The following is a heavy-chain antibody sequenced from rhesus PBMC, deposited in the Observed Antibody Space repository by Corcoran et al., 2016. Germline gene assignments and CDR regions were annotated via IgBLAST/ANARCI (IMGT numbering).Heavy chain of an antibody. V-gene: IGHV1-111*02. CDR3: ARGDLWTGYDY. J-gene: IGHJ4*01. D-gene: IGHD3-3*01. CDR2: VDPEDGEA. Sequence: EVQLVQSGAEVKKPGASVKISCQASGYTFTELSMHWVRQAPGKGLEWMGRVDPEDGEADYAQKFQDRVTITADTSTDTAYMELSSLRSEDTAVYYCARGDLWTGYDYWGQGVLVTVSS. CDR1: GYTFTELS.